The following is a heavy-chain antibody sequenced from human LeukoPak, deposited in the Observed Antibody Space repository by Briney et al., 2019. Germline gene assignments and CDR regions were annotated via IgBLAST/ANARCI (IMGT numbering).Heavy chain of an antibody. CDR3: ARGITTYYYDSSGYPSWFDP. V-gene: IGHV3-13*01. CDR1: GFTFSSYD. Sequence: PGGSLRLSCAASGFTFSSYDMHWVRQATGKGLEWVSAIGTAGDTYYPGSVKGRFTISRENAKNSLYLQRNSLRAEDTAVYYCARGITTYYYDSSGYPSWFDPWGQGTLVTVSS. D-gene: IGHD3-22*01. J-gene: IGHJ5*02. CDR2: IGTAGDT.